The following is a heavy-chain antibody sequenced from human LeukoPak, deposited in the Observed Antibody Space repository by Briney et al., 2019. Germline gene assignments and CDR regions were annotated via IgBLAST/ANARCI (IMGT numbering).Heavy chain of an antibody. CDR1: GGSFSGYY. CDR3: ARLPRLRFHYGMDV. CDR2: IYYSGST. V-gene: IGHV4-39*01. D-gene: IGHD5-12*01. Sequence: SETLPLTCAVYGGSFSGYYWGWIRQPPGKGLEWIGSIYYSGSTYYNPSLKSRVTISVDTSKNQFSLKLSSVTAADTAVYYCARLPRLRFHYGMDVWGQGTTVTVSS. J-gene: IGHJ6*02.